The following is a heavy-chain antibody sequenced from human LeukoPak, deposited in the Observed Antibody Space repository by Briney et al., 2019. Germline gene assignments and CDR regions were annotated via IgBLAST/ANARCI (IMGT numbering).Heavy chain of an antibody. Sequence: PSETLSLTCTVSGSSISSYYWSWIRQPPGKGLEWIGSIYYSGSTYYNPSLKSRVTISVDTSKNQFSLKLSSVTAADTAVYYCARAGGERYSNYAYYYYYYMDVWGKGTTVTVSS. J-gene: IGHJ6*03. CDR2: IYYSGST. D-gene: IGHD4-11*01. V-gene: IGHV4-59*12. CDR3: ARAGGERYSNYAYYYYYYMDV. CDR1: GSSISSYY.